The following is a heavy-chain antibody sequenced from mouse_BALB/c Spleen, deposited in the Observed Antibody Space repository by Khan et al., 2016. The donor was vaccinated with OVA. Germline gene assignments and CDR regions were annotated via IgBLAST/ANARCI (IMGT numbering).Heavy chain of an antibody. Sequence: EVQLVESGPGLVKPSQSLSLTCTVTGYSITSEYAWNWIRQFPGNKLEWMGYINYSGNTRFNPSLKSRTYITRDTSKNQFFLQLNSVTTDDTATYYCARKDYYDYDPFPYWGQGTLVTVSA. J-gene: IGHJ3*01. CDR1: GYSITSEYA. CDR3: ARKDYYDYDPFPY. V-gene: IGHV3-2*02. CDR2: INYSGNT. D-gene: IGHD2-4*01.